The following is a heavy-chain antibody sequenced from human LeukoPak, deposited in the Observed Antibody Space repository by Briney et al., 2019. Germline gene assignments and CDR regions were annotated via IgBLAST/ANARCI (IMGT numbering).Heavy chain of an antibody. D-gene: IGHD6-13*01. CDR1: GFSFSNYF. J-gene: IGHJ5*02. Sequence: PGGSLRLSCAASGFSFSNYFMNWVRQAPGKGLEWVSSISSSSGYIYYADSVKGRFAISRDNAKNSLYLQMNSLRAEDTAVYYCARDPASAAAGTGAWGQGTLVTVSS. CDR3: ARDPASAAAGTGA. CDR2: ISSSSGYI. V-gene: IGHV3-21*01.